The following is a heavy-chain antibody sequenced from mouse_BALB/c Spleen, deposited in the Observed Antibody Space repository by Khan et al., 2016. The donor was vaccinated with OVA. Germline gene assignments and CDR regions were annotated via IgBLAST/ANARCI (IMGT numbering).Heavy chain of an antibody. CDR1: GDSITSGF. V-gene: IGHV3-8*02. CDR3: SRSYGSWAMDY. J-gene: IGHJ4*01. D-gene: IGHD1-1*01. Sequence: EVQLQGSGPSLVKSSQTLSLTCSVTGDSITSGFWNWIRKFPGNKFEYMGYVTYSGNTYYNPSLKSRISITRDTSKSQYYLQLNSVTTEDTATYFCSRSYGSWAMDYWGQGTSVTVSS. CDR2: VTYSGNT.